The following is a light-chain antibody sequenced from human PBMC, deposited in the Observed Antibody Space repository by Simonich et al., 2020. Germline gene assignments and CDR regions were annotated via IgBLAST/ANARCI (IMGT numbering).Light chain of an antibody. CDR3: QQYNSYSPSYT. CDR2: KAS. Sequence: DIQMTQSPSTLSASVGDRVTITCRASQSISSWLAWYQQKPGKAPKLLIYKASSLESGVPSRFSGSGSGTEFTLTISSLQTDDFATYYCQQYNSYSPSYTFGPGTKVDIK. CDR1: QSISSW. V-gene: IGKV1-5*03. J-gene: IGKJ3*01.